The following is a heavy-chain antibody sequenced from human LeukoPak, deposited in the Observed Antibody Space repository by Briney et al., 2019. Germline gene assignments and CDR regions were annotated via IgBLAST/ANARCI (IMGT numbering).Heavy chain of an antibody. CDR2: IIPIFGTA. J-gene: IGHJ4*02. Sequence: GSLVKVSCKASGGTFSSYAISWVRQAPGQGLEWMGRIIPIFGTANYAQKFQGRVTITTDESTSTAYMELSSLRSEDTAVYYCVMYYYGSGPAGGFDYWGQGTLVTVSS. CDR3: VMYYYGSGPAGGFDY. V-gene: IGHV1-69*05. CDR1: GGTFSSYA. D-gene: IGHD3-10*01.